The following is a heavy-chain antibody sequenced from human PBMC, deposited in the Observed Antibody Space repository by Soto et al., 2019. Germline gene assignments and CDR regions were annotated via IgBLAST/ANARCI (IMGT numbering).Heavy chain of an antibody. J-gene: IGHJ6*02. V-gene: IGHV4-59*01. CDR3: ARARITMVREVIKYNMDV. D-gene: IGHD3-10*01. Sequence: SETLSLTCTVSGGSISTYYWSWIRRPPGKGLEWIGYIYNSGSTHSNPSLQSRVTISVDTPKNQFSLKLSSVTAADTAIYYCARARITMVREVIKYNMDVWGQGTKVTVSS. CDR1: GGSISTYY. CDR2: IYNSGST.